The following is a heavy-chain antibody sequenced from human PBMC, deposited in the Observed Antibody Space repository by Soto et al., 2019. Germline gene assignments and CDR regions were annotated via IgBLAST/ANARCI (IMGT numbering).Heavy chain of an antibody. CDR2: ITSSGTTI. D-gene: IGHD6-6*01. CDR3: ARAGYSSSSDWPWFDP. J-gene: IGHJ5*02. Sequence: EAQLVESGGGLVQPGGSLRLSCAASGFTFSVYTMQWVRQSPGKGLEWISSITSSGTTISYADSVKGRFTISRDNAKSSLFPQMDSLREEDTAVYYCARAGYSSSSDWPWFDPWGQGTLVTVSS. CDR1: GFTFSVYT. V-gene: IGHV3-48*02.